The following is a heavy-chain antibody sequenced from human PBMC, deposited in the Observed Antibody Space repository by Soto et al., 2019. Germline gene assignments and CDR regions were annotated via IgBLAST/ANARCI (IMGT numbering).Heavy chain of an antibody. CDR2: IFYSGST. Sequence: PSETLSLTCTVSGGSINSYYWSWIRQPPGKGLEWIGYIFYSGSTNHNPSLKSRVTMSVDMSKNQFSLELSSVTAADTAVYYCARVFHTYCAGDCSYFDSWGPGALVTVSS. D-gene: IGHD2-21*02. CDR1: GGSINSYY. CDR3: ARVFHTYCAGDCSYFDS. J-gene: IGHJ4*02. V-gene: IGHV4-59*01.